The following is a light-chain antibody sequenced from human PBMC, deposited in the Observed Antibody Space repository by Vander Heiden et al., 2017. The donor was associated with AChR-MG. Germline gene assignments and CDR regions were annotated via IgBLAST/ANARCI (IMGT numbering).Light chain of an antibody. Sequence: EIVLTQSPGTLSLSPGERATLSCRASQSITNNSLAWYQQKPGQAPRLLIYGASTRATGIPDRFSGSGSGTDFTLTIIRLEPEDFAVYYCQQYGSSPALTFGGGTKVEIK. J-gene: IGKJ4*01. CDR2: GAS. V-gene: IGKV3-20*01. CDR1: QSITNNS. CDR3: QQYGSSPALT.